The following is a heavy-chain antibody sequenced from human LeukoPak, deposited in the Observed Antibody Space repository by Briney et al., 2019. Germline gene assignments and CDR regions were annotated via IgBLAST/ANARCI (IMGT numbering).Heavy chain of an antibody. CDR2: ISYDGSNK. Sequence: PGGSLRLSCAASGFTFSSYGMHWVRQAPGKGLEWVAVISYDGSNKYYADSVKGRFTISRDNSKNTLYLQMNSLRAEDTAVYYCAKGTYSGSYWGQGTLVTVSS. J-gene: IGHJ4*02. V-gene: IGHV3-30*18. CDR3: AKGTYSGSY. D-gene: IGHD1-26*01. CDR1: GFTFSSYG.